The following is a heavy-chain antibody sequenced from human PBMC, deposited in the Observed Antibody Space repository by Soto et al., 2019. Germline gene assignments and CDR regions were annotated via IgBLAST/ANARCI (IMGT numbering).Heavy chain of an antibody. D-gene: IGHD1-26*01. V-gene: IGHV2-5*01. Sequence: QITLKESGPTLVKPTETLTLMCTFSGFSLSTNGVGVGWIRQPPGTVLEWLALIYWNDDKRYSPSLQSRLTTTKHTSKNQVVLTMTNLDPVDTATYYCAREGAIVPRFFDPWGQGTLVTVSS. CDR1: GFSLSTNGVG. J-gene: IGHJ5*02. CDR3: AREGAIVPRFFDP. CDR2: IYWNDDK.